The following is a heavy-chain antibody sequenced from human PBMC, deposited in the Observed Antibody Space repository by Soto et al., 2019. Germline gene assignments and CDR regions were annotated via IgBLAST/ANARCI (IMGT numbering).Heavy chain of an antibody. CDR1: GLSLSTSGVG. V-gene: IGHV2-5*02. J-gene: IGHJ4*02. Sequence: QITLKESGPTLVKPTQTLTLTCTLSGLSLSTSGVGVGWIRQPPGKALEWLALIYWEDTKRYRPSLRSRLAVTRDTSKTQVVLTMTNMDPVDTGTYYCANRLCDKTCFWDVGYFDSWGQGTLVTVSS. D-gene: IGHD1-26*01. CDR3: ANRLCDKTCFWDVGYFDS. CDR2: IYWEDTK.